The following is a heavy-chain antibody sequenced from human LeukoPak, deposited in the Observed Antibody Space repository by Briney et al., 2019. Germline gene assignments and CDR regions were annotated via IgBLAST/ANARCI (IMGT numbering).Heavy chain of an antibody. Sequence: SQTLLLTCAISGDSVSSNSAAWNWIRQSPSRGLEWLGRTYYRSTWYNDYAASVKSRITINPDTSKNQFSLHLNSVTPEDTAVYYCARDGGSYRDFDYWGQGTLVTVSS. CDR2: TYYRSTWYN. J-gene: IGHJ4*02. CDR1: GDSVSSNSAA. V-gene: IGHV6-1*01. D-gene: IGHD1-26*01. CDR3: ARDGGSYRDFDY.